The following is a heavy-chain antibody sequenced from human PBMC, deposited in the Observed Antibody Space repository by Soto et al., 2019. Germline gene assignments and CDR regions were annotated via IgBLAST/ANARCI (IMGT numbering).Heavy chain of an antibody. CDR1: GGTFSTYA. CDR2: IIAMFGAT. CDR3: ARGSVTTKYYYYGMDV. J-gene: IGHJ6*02. Sequence: SVKVSCKASGGTFSTYAISWVRQAPGLGLEWMGGIIAMFGATNYAQKFQGRVTITADESTSTAYMELSSLRSEDTAVYYCARGSVTTKYYYYGMDVWGQGTTVTVSS. V-gene: IGHV1-69*13. D-gene: IGHD4-4*01.